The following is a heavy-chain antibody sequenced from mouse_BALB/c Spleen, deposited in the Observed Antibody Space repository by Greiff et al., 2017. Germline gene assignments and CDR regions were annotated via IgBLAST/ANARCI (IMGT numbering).Heavy chain of an antibody. D-gene: IGHD4-1*01. Sequence: EVQRVESGGGLVQPGGSLRLSCATSGFTFTDYYMSWVRQPPGKALEWLGFIRNKANGYTTEYSASVKGRFTISRDNSQSILYLQMNTLRAEDSATYYCARDLPGAMDYWGQGTSVTVSS. CDR2: IRNKANGYTT. J-gene: IGHJ4*01. CDR1: GFTFTDYY. CDR3: ARDLPGAMDY. V-gene: IGHV7-3*02.